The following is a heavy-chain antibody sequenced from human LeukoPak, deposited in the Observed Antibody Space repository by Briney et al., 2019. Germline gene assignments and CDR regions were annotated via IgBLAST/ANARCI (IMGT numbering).Heavy chain of an antibody. CDR1: VISVSSNY. D-gene: IGHD3-10*02. J-gene: IGHJ6*04. CDR3: AELGITMIGGV. V-gene: IGHV3-11*04. CDR2: ISSSGSTI. Sequence: GGSLRLSCAASVISVSSNYMNWVRQAPGKGLEWVSCISSSGSTIYYADSVKGRFTISRDNAKNSLYLQMNSLRAEDTAVYYCAELGITMIGGVWGKGTTVTISS.